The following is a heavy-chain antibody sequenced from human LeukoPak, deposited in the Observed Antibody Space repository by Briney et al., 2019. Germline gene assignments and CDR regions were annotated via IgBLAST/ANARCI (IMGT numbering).Heavy chain of an antibody. CDR2: TYYRSKWYN. CDR3: GKDSGSSHFDS. J-gene: IGHJ4*02. V-gene: IGHV6-1*01. D-gene: IGHD1-26*01. CDR1: GDSVSSNRAA. Sequence: LQTLSLTCAISGDSVSSNRAAWTWIRPSPSRGLEWLGRTYYRSKWYNDYAVSVKSRITINPDTSKNQFSLQLNSVTPDDTAVYYCGKDSGSSHFDSWGQGSLVTVSS.